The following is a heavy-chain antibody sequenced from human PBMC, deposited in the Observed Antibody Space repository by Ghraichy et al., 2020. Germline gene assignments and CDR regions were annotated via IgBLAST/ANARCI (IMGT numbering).Heavy chain of an antibody. D-gene: IGHD4-17*01. CDR3: ARTLGTYGDYPDY. V-gene: IGHV3-64*02. CDR1: GFNFSNYA. Sequence: LSLTCAASGFNFSNYAMHWVRQAPGKGLEFVASITSNGFGTYYAVSVKDRFTISRDNSKNALHLQMTNVRPEDMGVYYCARTLGTYGDYPDYWGQGTLVSVSS. J-gene: IGHJ4*02. CDR2: ITSNGFGT.